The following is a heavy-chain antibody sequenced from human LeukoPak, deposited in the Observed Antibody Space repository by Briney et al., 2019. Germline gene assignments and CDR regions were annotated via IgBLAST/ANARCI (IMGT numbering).Heavy chain of an antibody. Sequence: SETLSLTCTVSGGSISSHYWSWIRQPAGKGLEWIGRIYTSGSTNYNPSLKSRVTMSVDTSKNQFSLKLSSVTAADTAVYYCAREAAAGDYYYYYMDVWGKGTTVTVSS. CDR2: IYTSGST. J-gene: IGHJ6*03. V-gene: IGHV4-4*07. CDR3: AREAAAGDYYYYYMDV. D-gene: IGHD6-13*01. CDR1: GGSISSHY.